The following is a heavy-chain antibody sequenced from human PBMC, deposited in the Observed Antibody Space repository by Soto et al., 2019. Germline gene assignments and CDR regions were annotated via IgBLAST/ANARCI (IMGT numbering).Heavy chain of an antibody. Sequence: EGQLVESGGGLVKPGGSVRLSCAASGFTFSNVWMNWVRQAPGKGLEWVGRIKSKLDGETIDYAAPVKGRFTISRDDSKNMLYLQMNSLKTDDTALYYCNPIALKYNSDWYEFSDWGQGTLVTVSS. J-gene: IGHJ4*02. CDR2: IKSKLDGETI. V-gene: IGHV3-15*07. D-gene: IGHD6-19*01. CDR3: NPIALKYNSDWYEFSD. CDR1: GFTFSNVW.